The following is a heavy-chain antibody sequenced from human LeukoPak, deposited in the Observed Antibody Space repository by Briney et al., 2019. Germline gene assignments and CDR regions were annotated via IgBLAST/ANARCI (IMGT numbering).Heavy chain of an antibody. J-gene: IGHJ4*02. CDR3: ARNYDSSGFRFDY. Sequence: GGSLRLSCAASGFTFSSYSMNWVRQAPGKGLEWVSSISSSSSYIYYADSVKGRFTISRDNAKNSLYLQMNSLRAEDTAVYYRARNYDSSGFRFDYWGQGTLVTVSS. CDR1: GFTFSSYS. D-gene: IGHD3-22*01. V-gene: IGHV3-21*01. CDR2: ISSSSSYI.